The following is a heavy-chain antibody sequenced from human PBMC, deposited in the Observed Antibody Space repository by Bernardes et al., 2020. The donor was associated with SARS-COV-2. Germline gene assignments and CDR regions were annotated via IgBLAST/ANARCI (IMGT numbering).Heavy chain of an antibody. V-gene: IGHV1-69*13. CDR3: ASPTAAVFYYYYYGMDV. CDR2: IIPIFGTA. CDR1: GGTFSSYA. D-gene: IGHD6-13*01. Sequence: SVKVSCKASGGTFSSYAISWVRQAPGHGLEWMGGIIPIFGTANYAQKFQGRVTITADESTSTAYMELSSLRSEDTAVYYCASPTAAVFYYYYYGMDVWGQGTTVTVSS. J-gene: IGHJ6*02.